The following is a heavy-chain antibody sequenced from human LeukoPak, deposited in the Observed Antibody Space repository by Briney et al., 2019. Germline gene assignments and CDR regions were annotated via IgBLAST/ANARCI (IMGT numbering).Heavy chain of an antibody. Sequence: SETLSLTCTVSGGSISSYYWSWIRQPPGKGLEWIGEIYHSGSTNYNPSLKSRVTISVDKSKNQFSLKLSSVTAADTAVYYCARVSTGDYYGPNYYYYGMDVWGQGTTVTVPS. D-gene: IGHD3-10*01. J-gene: IGHJ6*02. V-gene: IGHV4-59*12. CDR3: ARVSTGDYYGPNYYYYGMDV. CDR2: IYHSGST. CDR1: GGSISSYY.